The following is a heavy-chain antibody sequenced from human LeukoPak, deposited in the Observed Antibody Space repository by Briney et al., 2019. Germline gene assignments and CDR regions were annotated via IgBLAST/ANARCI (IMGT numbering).Heavy chain of an antibody. CDR1: GYTFTVYY. V-gene: IGHV1-2*02. CDR2: INPNSGGT. Sequence: GASVTVSFKASGYTFTVYYMHWVRQAPGQGLEWMGWINPNSGGTNYAQKFQGRVTMTRDTSISTAYMELSRLRSDDTAVYYCARAILWFGAPYYMDVWGKGTTVTVSS. D-gene: IGHD3-10*01. J-gene: IGHJ6*03. CDR3: ARAILWFGAPYYMDV.